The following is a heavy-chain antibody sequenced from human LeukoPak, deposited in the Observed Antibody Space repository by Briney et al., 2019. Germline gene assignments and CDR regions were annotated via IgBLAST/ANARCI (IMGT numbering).Heavy chain of an antibody. J-gene: IGHJ4*02. V-gene: IGHV1-2*06. CDR1: GYTFTGYY. CDR3: ASIDGIAAQGSFDY. CDR2: INPNSGGT. D-gene: IGHD6-6*01. Sequence: GSLRVSCAASGYTFTGYYMHWVRQAPGQGLEWVALINPNSGGTNYAQEFQGRVTMTRDTSISTDYMELSRLRADDTAVYYCASIDGIAAQGSFDYWGQGTLVTVSS.